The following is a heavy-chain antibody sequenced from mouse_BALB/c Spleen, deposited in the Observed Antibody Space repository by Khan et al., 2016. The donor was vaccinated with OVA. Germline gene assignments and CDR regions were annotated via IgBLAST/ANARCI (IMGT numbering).Heavy chain of an antibody. CDR1: GYTFTTYG. Sequence: QIQLVQSGPELKKPGVTVKISCKASGYTFTTYGMNWVKQAPGKGLKWMGWINPYTGEPTYVDDLKGRFAFSLETYASTAYLQINNLKNEDTATYCCARVGYSGTMDYWGQGTSVTVSS. J-gene: IGHJ4*01. V-gene: IGHV9-3-1*01. CDR3: ARVGYSGTMDY. CDR2: INPYTGEP. D-gene: IGHD2-3*01.